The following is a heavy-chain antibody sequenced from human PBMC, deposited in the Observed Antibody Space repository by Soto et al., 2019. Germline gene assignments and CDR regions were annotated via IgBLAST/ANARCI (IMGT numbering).Heavy chain of an antibody. J-gene: IGHJ5*02. Sequence: GGSLRLSCAASGFTFSSYAMHWVRRAPGKGLEWVAVISYDGSNKYYADSVKGRFTISRDNSKNTLYLQMNSLRAEDTAVYYCARYTPKELYYYDSSGYTWFDPWGQGTLVTGSS. CDR2: ISYDGSNK. D-gene: IGHD3-22*01. CDR1: GFTFSSYA. CDR3: ARYTPKELYYYDSSGYTWFDP. V-gene: IGHV3-30-3*01.